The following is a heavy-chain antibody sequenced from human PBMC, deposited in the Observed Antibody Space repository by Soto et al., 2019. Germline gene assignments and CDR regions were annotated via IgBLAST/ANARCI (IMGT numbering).Heavy chain of an antibody. CDR3: ARDPGDYDYVWGSYRHPTPYGMDV. D-gene: IGHD3-16*02. CDR2: IIPIFGTA. Sequence: QVQLVQSGAEVKKPGSSVKVSCKASGGTFSSYAISWVRQSPGQGLEWMGGIIPIFGTALYAQKFQGRVTITADDSTSTAYMELSSLRSEDTAVYYCARDPGDYDYVWGSYRHPTPYGMDVWGQGTTVTVSS. CDR1: GGTFSSYA. V-gene: IGHV1-69*01. J-gene: IGHJ6*02.